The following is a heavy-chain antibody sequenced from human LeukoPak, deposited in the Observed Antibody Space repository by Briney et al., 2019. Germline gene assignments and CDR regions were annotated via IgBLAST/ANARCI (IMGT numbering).Heavy chain of an antibody. CDR2: IYYSGST. Sequence: PSETLSLTCTVSGGSISSYYWSWIRQPPGKGLEWIGYIYYSGSTNYNPSLKSRVTISVDTSKNQFSLKLSSVTAADTAVYYCARVNGSGSYPYYFDYWGQGTLVTVSS. J-gene: IGHJ4*02. CDR1: GGSISSYY. CDR3: ARVNGSGSYPYYFDY. D-gene: IGHD3-10*01. V-gene: IGHV4-59*01.